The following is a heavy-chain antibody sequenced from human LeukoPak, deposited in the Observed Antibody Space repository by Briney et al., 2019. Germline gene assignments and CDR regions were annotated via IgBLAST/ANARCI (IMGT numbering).Heavy chain of an antibody. D-gene: IGHD3-22*01. V-gene: IGHV4-4*07. CDR1: GGSISSYY. J-gene: IGHJ4*02. Sequence: TSETLSLTCTVSGGSISSYYWSWIRQPAGKGLEWIGRIYTSGSTNYNPSLKSRVAMSVDTSKNQFSLKLSSVTAADTAVYYCVISSSFYTYDYWGQGTLVTVSS. CDR3: VISSSFYTYDY. CDR2: IYTSGST.